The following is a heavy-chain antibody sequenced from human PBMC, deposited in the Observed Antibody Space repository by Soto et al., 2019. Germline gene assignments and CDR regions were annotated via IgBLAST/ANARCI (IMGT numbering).Heavy chain of an antibody. Sequence: SETLSLTCPVSGVSIRSGGYYWNWIRQHPGKGLEWIGYIYYSGSTNYNPSLKSRVTISVDTSKNQFSLKLSTVTAADTAVYYCARLTRTGELRVDYWGQGTLVTVSS. CDR1: GVSIRSGGYY. CDR3: ARLTRTGELRVDY. CDR2: IYYSGST. D-gene: IGHD3-16*01. J-gene: IGHJ4*02. V-gene: IGHV4-61*08.